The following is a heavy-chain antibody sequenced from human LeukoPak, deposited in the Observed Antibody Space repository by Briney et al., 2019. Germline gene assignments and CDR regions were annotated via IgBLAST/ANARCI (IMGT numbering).Heavy chain of an antibody. V-gene: IGHV3-69-1*01. J-gene: IGHJ4*02. CDR1: GFTFSDYD. CDR3: VRDRKGGSFDY. CDR2: ITARSNTI. Sequence: GGSLRLSCAASGFTFSDYDMNWVRQAPGKGLEWVSFITARSNTIYYADSMKGRFTISRNNADNPLYLQMNSLRADDTAVYYCVRDRKGGSFDYWGQGTLVTVSS. D-gene: IGHD2-15*01.